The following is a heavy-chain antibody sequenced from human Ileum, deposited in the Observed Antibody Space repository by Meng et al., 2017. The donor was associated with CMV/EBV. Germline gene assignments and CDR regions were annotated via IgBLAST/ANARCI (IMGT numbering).Heavy chain of an antibody. CDR3: ARVSYYGSGSYYRIGYYGMNV. D-gene: IGHD3-10*01. J-gene: IGHJ6*02. V-gene: IGHV4-34*01. Sequence: GSLRLSCAVYGGSFSGYYWSWIRQPPGKGLEWIGEINHSGSTNYNPSLKSRVTISVDTSKNQFSLKLSSVTAADTAVYYCARVSYYGSGSYYRIGYYGMNVWGQGTTVTVSS. CDR1: GGSFSGYY. CDR2: INHSGST.